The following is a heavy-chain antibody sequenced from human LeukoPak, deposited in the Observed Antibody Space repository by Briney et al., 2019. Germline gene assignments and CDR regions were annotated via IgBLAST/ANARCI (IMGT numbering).Heavy chain of an antibody. CDR2: ISSSSSYT. V-gene: IGHV3-11*05. CDR3: AKGIGSNSGDFDY. CDR1: GFTFSDYY. D-gene: IGHD6-19*01. Sequence: PGGSLRLSCAASGFTFSDYYMSWIRQAPGKGLEWLSYISSSSSYTNYADSVKGRFTISRDNAKNSLYLQMNSLRAEDTARYYCAKGIGSNSGDFDYWGQGTLVTVSS. J-gene: IGHJ4*02.